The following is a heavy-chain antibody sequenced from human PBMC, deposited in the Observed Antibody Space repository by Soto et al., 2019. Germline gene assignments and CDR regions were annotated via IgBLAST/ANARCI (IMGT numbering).Heavy chain of an antibody. V-gene: IGHV5-51*01. CDR3: ERLGCYGYSDYYYYGMDV. J-gene: IGHJ6*02. CDR2: IYPGDSDT. Sequence: GESLKISCKGSGYSFTSYWIGWVRQMPGKGLEWMGIIYPGDSDTRYSPSFQGQVTISADKSISTAYLQWSSLKASDTAMYYCERLGCYGYSDYYYYGMDVWGQGTTVTVSS. D-gene: IGHD5-18*01. CDR1: GYSFTSYW.